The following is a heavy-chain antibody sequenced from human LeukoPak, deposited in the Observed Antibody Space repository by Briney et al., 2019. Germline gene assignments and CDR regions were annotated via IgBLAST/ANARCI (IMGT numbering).Heavy chain of an antibody. CDR2: ISGSGGST. V-gene: IGHV3-23*01. D-gene: IGHD1-14*01. CDR3: ARNPQGGGDYYYYYMDV. J-gene: IGHJ6*03. CDR1: GFTFSSYA. Sequence: PGGSLRLSCAASGFTFSSYAMSWVRQAPGKGLEWVSAISGSGGSTYYADSVKGRFTISRDNSKNTLYLQMNSLRAEDTAVYYCARNPQGGGDYYYYYMDVWGKGTTVTVSS.